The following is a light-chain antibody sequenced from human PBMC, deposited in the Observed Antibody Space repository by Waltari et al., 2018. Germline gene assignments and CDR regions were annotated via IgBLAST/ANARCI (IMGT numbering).Light chain of an antibody. CDR2: YAL. Sequence: EIVLTQSPDFQSVTPKEKVTITCRASQNIDNGLHLYQQKPDQSPKLLIKYALQPLSGVPSRFSGSGSGTDFTLTINGLEAEDAATYYCQQSKSFPLTFGGGTKVEIK. V-gene: IGKV6-21*01. CDR1: QNIDNG. CDR3: QQSKSFPLT. J-gene: IGKJ4*01.